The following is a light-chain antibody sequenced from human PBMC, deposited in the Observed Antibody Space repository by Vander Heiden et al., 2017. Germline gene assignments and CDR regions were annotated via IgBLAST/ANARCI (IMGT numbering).Light chain of an antibody. Sequence: EIVMTQSPATLSVSQAQSAPPSSRASQSASTTLAWYQQKPGQAPSILIYGASTRATGSPARCSGSGSGREYTLTISSLQSEDFAVYYCQQYNNWPITFGQGTRLEIK. CDR2: GAS. J-gene: IGKJ5*01. V-gene: IGKV3-15*01. CDR1: QSASTT. CDR3: QQYNNWPIT.